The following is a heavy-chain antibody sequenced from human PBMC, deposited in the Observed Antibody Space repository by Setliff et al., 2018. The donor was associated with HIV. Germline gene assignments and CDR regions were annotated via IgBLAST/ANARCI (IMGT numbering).Heavy chain of an antibody. CDR3: AREQYHFVVDYYYYYGMDV. V-gene: IGHV4-39*07. Sequence: SETLSLTCSVSGGPITTSTYYWGWIRQPPGKGLEWIGNIYQSGTTYYNSSLTSRVTMSVDTSKNQFSLQLKHVTAADTAIYYCAREQYHFVVDYYYYYGMDVWGQGNTVTVSS. D-gene: IGHD2-15*01. CDR1: GGPITTSTYY. CDR2: IYQSGTT. J-gene: IGHJ6*02.